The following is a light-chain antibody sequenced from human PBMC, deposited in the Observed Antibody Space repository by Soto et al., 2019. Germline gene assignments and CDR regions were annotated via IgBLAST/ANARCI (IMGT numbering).Light chain of an antibody. V-gene: IGLV2-14*01. J-gene: IGLJ3*02. Sequence: QSALTQPASVSGSPGQSITFSCTGTSSDVGGYNHVSWYQQYPGKAPKLIIYEVGYRPSGISDRFSGSKSGNTASLTISGLQTEDESDYYCSSFTSSDTWVFGGGTKLTVL. CDR3: SSFTSSDTWV. CDR1: SSDVGGYNH. CDR2: EVG.